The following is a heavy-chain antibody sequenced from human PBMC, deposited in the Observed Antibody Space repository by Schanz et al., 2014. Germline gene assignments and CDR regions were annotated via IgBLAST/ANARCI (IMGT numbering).Heavy chain of an antibody. CDR2: IYSGGST. J-gene: IGHJ4*02. Sequence: EVQLVESGGGLVQPGGSLRISCAASGFTVSTNFLSWVRQAPGKGLEWVSLIYSGGSTYYADSVKGRFTISRDISRNTLYLEMNSLRAEDTAVYYCARGYSNIWSPMAYWGQGTLVTVSS. D-gene: IGHD6-13*01. V-gene: IGHV3-66*01. CDR3: ARGYSNIWSPMAY. CDR1: GFTVSTNF.